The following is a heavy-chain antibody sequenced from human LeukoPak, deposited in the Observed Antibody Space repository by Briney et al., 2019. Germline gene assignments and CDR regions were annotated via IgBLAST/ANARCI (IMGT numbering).Heavy chain of an antibody. CDR1: GFTFSSYG. CDR3: ASGSSGYPPY. CDR2: IWYDGSNK. Sequence: GGSLRLSCAASGFTFSSYGMHWVRQAPGKGLEWVAVIWYDGSNKYYADSVKGRFTISRNNSKNTLYLQMNSLRAEDTAVYYCASGSSGYPPYWGQGTLVTVSS. J-gene: IGHJ4*02. D-gene: IGHD3-22*01. V-gene: IGHV3-33*01.